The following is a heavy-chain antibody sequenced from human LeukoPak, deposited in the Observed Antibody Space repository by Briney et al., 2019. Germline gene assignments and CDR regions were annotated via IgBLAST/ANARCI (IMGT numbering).Heavy chain of an antibody. CDR3: ARVWYYYDSSGDPDLGAFDI. CDR1: GGSISSGDYY. J-gene: IGHJ3*02. D-gene: IGHD3-22*01. Sequence: SETLSLTCTVSGGSISSGDYYWSWIRQPPGKGLEWIGYIYYSGGTYYNPSLKSRVTISVDASKNQFSLKLSSVTAADTAVYYCARVWYYYDSSGDPDLGAFDIWGQGTMVTVSS. CDR2: IYYSGGT. V-gene: IGHV4-30-4*08.